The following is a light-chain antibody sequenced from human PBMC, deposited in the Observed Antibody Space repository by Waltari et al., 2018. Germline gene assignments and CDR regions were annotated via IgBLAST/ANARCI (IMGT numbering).Light chain of an antibody. J-gene: IGKJ5*01. V-gene: IGKV4-1*01. CDR3: QQYHSSPS. Sequence: DIVMTQSPDSLAVSLGERATINCKSSQSVLYTSNNKNYLAWYQQKPGQPPKLRIYWASTRVSGVPDRFSGSGSGTDFTLTISSLQAEDVAVYHCQQYHSSPSFGQGTRLEIK. CDR1: QSVLYTSNNKNY. CDR2: WAS.